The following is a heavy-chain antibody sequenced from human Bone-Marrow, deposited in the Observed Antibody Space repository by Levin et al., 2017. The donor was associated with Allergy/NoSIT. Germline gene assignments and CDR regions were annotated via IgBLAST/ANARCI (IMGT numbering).Heavy chain of an antibody. V-gene: IGHV3-21*06. J-gene: IGHJ4*02. D-gene: IGHD2/OR15-2a*01. Sequence: TGGSLRLSCAASGFSFNAYTMTWVRQAPGKGLEWVSSISATVSHIYYADSVKGRFTISRDNAKNSLYLQMNSLRPEDTAVYYCVRDFSAFDDWGQGTLVTVTS. CDR3: VRDFSAFDD. CDR1: GFSFNAYT. CDR2: ISATVSHI.